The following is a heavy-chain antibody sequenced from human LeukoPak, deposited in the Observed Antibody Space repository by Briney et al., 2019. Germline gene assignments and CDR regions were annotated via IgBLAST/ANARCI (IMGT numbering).Heavy chain of an antibody. D-gene: IGHD3-22*01. CDR3: ARDPTPYYYDSSGPFFDY. Sequence: GGSLRLSCAASGFTFDDHGMTWVRQAPGKGLEWVSGINWNGDSTGYADSVKGRFTISRDNAKNSLYLQMNSLRAEDTAVYYCARDPTPYYYDSSGPFFDYWGQGTLVTVSS. V-gene: IGHV3-20*04. CDR1: GFTFDDHG. CDR2: INWNGDST. J-gene: IGHJ4*02.